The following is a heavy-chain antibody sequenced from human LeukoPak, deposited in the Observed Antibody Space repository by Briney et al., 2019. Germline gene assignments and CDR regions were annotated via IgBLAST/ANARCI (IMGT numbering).Heavy chain of an antibody. V-gene: IGHV4-34*01. D-gene: IGHD2-21*01. CDR3: ARCTGVVRGLDY. Sequence: SETLSLTCAVYGGSFSDYYWSWIRQPPGKGLEWIGEINHSGSTNYNPSLKSRVTISGDTSKNQFSLNLTSVTAADTAVYYCARCTGVVRGLDYWGQGTLVTVSS. CDR2: INHSGST. CDR1: GGSFSDYY. J-gene: IGHJ4*02.